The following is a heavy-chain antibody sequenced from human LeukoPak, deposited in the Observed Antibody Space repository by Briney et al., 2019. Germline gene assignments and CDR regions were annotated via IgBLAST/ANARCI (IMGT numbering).Heavy chain of an antibody. V-gene: IGHV4-59*08. CDR3: ARHADTGWFDP. J-gene: IGHJ5*02. Sequence: SETLSLTCTVSGGSISSYYWSWIRQPPGKGLEWIGYIYYSGGTNYNPSLKSRVTISVDTSKNQFSLKLSSVTAADTAVYYCARHADTGWFDPWGQGTLVTVSS. D-gene: IGHD5-18*01. CDR1: GGSISSYY. CDR2: IYYSGGT.